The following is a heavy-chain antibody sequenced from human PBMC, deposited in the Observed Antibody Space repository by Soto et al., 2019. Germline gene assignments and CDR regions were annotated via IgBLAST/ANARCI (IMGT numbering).Heavy chain of an antibody. J-gene: IGHJ1*01. CDR2: ISAYNGNT. CDR3: ARDLAYCGGDCYSGGEYFQH. V-gene: IGHV1-18*01. CDR1: GYTFTSYG. Sequence: ASVKVSCKASGYTFTSYGISWVRQAPGQGLEWMGWISAYNGNTNYAQKLQGRVTMTTDTSTSTAYMELRSLRSDDTAVYYCARDLAYCGGDCYSGGEYFQHWGQGTLVTVSS. D-gene: IGHD2-21*02.